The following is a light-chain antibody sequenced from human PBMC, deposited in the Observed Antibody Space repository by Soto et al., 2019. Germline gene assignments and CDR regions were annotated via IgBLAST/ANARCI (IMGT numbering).Light chain of an antibody. Sequence: QTVVTQEPSFSVSPGGTVTLTCGLSSDSVSTSYYPSWYQQTPGQAPRTLIYNTNTRSSGVPDRFSGSILVNKAALTITGAQADDESDYYCVLYMGSGIWVFGGGTKLTVL. CDR3: VLYMGSGIWV. CDR2: NTN. V-gene: IGLV8-61*01. CDR1: SDSVSTSYY. J-gene: IGLJ3*02.